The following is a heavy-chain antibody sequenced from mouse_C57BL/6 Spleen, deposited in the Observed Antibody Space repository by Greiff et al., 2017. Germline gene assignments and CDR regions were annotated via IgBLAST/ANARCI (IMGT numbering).Heavy chain of an antibody. CDR2: IYPGDGDT. Sequence: QVQLQQSGPELVKPGASVKISCKASGYAFSSSWMNWVKQRPGKGLEWIGRIYPGDGDTNYNGKFKGKATLTVDKSSSTAYMQLSSLTSEDSAVYYCAMGYGDYWGQGTTLTVSS. J-gene: IGHJ2*01. CDR3: AMGYGDY. D-gene: IGHD1-1*02. CDR1: GYAFSSSW. V-gene: IGHV1-82*01.